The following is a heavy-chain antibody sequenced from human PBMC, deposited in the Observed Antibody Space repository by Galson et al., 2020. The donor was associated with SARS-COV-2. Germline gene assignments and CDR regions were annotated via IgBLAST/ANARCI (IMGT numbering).Heavy chain of an antibody. Sequence: ASETLSLTCAVSSGSISSSNWWSWVRQPPGKGLEWIGEIYHSGSTNYNPSLKSRVTISVDKSKNQFSLKLSSVTAADTAVYYCARMTTATTSDVEPWGQGTLVTVSS. D-gene: IGHD4-17*01. CDR2: IYHSGST. V-gene: IGHV4-4*02. J-gene: IGHJ5*02. CDR3: ARMTTATTSDVEP. CDR1: SGSISSSNW.